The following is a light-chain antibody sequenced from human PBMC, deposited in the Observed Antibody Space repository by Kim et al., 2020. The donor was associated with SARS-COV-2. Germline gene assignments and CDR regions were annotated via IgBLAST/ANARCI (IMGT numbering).Light chain of an antibody. CDR1: SGNIASNY. CDR2: EDS. CDR3: QSYDSANHVI. J-gene: IGLJ2*01. V-gene: IGLV6-57*03. Sequence: TIRVSCTRTSGNIASNYVQWYQQRPGSAPTTVIYEDSRRPSGVPDRVSASIDTSSNSASLTLSGLTTEDEADYYCQSYDSANHVIFGGGTQLTVL.